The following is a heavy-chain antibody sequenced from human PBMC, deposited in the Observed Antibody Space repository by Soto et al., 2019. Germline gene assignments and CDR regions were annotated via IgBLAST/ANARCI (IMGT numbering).Heavy chain of an antibody. Sequence: SETLSLTCTVSGGSISSSSYYWGWIRQPPGKGLEWIGSIYYSGSTYYNPSLKSRVTISVDTSKNQFSLKLSSVTAADTAVYYCARHGTDYYYMDVWGKGTTVTVSS. CDR2: IYYSGST. D-gene: IGHD1-26*01. CDR1: GGSISSSSYY. CDR3: ARHGTDYYYMDV. V-gene: IGHV4-39*01. J-gene: IGHJ6*03.